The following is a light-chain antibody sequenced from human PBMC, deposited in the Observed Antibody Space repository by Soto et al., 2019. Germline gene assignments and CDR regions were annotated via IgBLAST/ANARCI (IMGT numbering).Light chain of an antibody. V-gene: IGKV3-15*01. CDR1: QSVSTN. Sequence: EIVMTQSPATLSVSPGERATLSCRASQSVSTNLAWYQQKPGQAPRLLIYGASTRATGIPARFSGSGSGTEFTLTISSLQSEDFAVYYCHQYYNWPAFGQGTKVENK. J-gene: IGKJ1*01. CDR3: HQYYNWPA. CDR2: GAS.